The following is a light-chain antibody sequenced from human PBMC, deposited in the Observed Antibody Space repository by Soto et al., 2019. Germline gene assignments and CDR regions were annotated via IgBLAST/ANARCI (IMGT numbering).Light chain of an antibody. V-gene: IGKV1-27*01. J-gene: IGKJ3*01. CDR3: QKHNGAPFT. CDR2: AAS. CDR1: QGISTY. Sequence: DIQMTQSPSSLSASIGDRVTITCRASQGISTYLAWYQQKPGKVPKLLIYAASTLQSGVPSRVSGSGSGTDFTLTINDLQPEDVATYYCQKHNGAPFTFGPGTKVDIK.